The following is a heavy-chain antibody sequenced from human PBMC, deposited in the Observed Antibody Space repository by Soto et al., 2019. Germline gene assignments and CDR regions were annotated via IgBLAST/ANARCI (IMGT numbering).Heavy chain of an antibody. J-gene: IGHJ4*02. V-gene: IGHV1-18*01. Sequence: QVQLVQSGAEVKKPGASVKVACKASGYTFTSYGISWVRQAPGQGLEWMGWIAAYNGNTKYAQMFEGRVTMTIDTFTSPTYMDLTSLTSDDTAVYFCVRNLDTSSCYPGNPYYFDYWGQGTLVTVSS. D-gene: IGHD6-13*01. CDR3: VRNLDTSSCYPGNPYYFDY. CDR2: IAAYNGNT. CDR1: GYTFTSYG.